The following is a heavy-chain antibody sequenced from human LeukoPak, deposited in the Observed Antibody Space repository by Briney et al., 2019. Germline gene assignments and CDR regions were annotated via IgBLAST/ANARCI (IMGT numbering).Heavy chain of an antibody. J-gene: IGHJ6*03. V-gene: IGHV3-23*01. Sequence: GGSLRLSCEASGFTLSNSAMSWVRQAPGKGLEWVSGISASGHYTYNADSAKGRFTISRDNSKNTLYIQMSSLRDEDTALYYCAKDGSWGDYYFYFYIDVWGKGTTVTVSS. CDR3: AKDGSWGDYYFYFYIDV. D-gene: IGHD3-16*01. CDR2: ISASGHYT. CDR1: GFTLSNSA.